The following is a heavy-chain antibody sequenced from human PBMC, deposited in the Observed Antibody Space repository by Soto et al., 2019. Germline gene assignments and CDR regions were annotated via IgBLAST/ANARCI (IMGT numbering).Heavy chain of an antibody. CDR1: GYTFSSYG. Sequence: ASVKGSCKASGYTFSSYGISWVRQAPGQRLEGMGWISAYNGNTNYAQKLQGRVTMTTDTSTSTAYMELRSLRSDDTAVYYCAKDRDFWSGYPWRGLNWFGPWGQGTLVTVSS. V-gene: IGHV1-18*01. D-gene: IGHD3-3*01. J-gene: IGHJ5*02. CDR3: AKDRDFWSGYPWRGLNWFGP. CDR2: ISAYNGNT.